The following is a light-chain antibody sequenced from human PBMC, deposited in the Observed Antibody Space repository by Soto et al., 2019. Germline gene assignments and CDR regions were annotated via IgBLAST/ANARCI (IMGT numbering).Light chain of an antibody. CDR3: CSYAGSSTPYV. CDR2: EGS. J-gene: IGLJ1*01. CDR1: SSDVGSYNL. Sequence: QSVLTQPASVSGSPGQSITISCTGTSSDVGSYNLVSWYQQHPGKAPKLMIYEGSKRPSGVSNRFSGSKSGNTAPLTISGLQAEDEGDYYCCSYAGSSTPYVFGTGTKVTVL. V-gene: IGLV2-23*01.